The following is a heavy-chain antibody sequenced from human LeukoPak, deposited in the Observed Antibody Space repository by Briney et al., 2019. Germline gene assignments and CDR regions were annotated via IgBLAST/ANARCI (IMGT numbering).Heavy chain of an antibody. D-gene: IGHD4-17*01. J-gene: IGHJ4*02. CDR1: GFTFTNYW. CDR2: INPDGSTT. V-gene: IGHV3-74*01. CDR3: ARGRYGDYH. Sequence: GGSLRLSCAASGFTFTNYWMFWVRQAPGKGLVWVSGINPDGSTTTYADSVKGRFTISRENAKSTLYLYMNILRVEDTAVYYCARGRYGDYHWGQGILVTVSS.